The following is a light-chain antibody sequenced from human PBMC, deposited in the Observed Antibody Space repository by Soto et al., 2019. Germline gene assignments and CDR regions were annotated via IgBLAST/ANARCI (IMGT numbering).Light chain of an antibody. Sequence: QSVLAQPASVSGSPGQSITISCTGTSSDVGAYNYVSWYQQHPGKAPKLMIYEVNYRPSGVSNRFSGSKSGNTASLTISGLQAEDEADYFCSSYSISTAYLFGTGTKVTVL. CDR1: SSDVGAYNY. J-gene: IGLJ1*01. V-gene: IGLV2-14*01. CDR3: SSYSISTAYL. CDR2: EVN.